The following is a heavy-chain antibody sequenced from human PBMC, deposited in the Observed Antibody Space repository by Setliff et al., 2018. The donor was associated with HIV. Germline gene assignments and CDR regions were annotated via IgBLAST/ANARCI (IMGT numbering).Heavy chain of an antibody. Sequence: ASVKVSCKASGYTFTSYYMHWVRQAPGQGLEWMGWISAYNGNTNYAQKLQGRITMTTDPSTSTAYMDLRSLRSDDTAVYYCARTNHYYHSNFDYWGQGTLVTVS. V-gene: IGHV1-18*04. CDR1: GYTFTSYY. CDR3: ARTNHYYHSNFDY. D-gene: IGHD3-22*01. J-gene: IGHJ4*02. CDR2: ISAYNGNT.